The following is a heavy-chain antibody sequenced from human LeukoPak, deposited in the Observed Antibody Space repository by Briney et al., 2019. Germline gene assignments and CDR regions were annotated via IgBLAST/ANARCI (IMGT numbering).Heavy chain of an antibody. V-gene: IGHV1-18*01. J-gene: IGHJ5*02. CDR3: ARASNRGFWSGFWFDP. CDR2: ISAYNGNT. Sequence: ASVKVSCKASGYTFTSYGISWVRQAPGQGLEWMGWISAYNGNTNYAQKLQGRVTMTTDTSTSTAYMELRSLRSDDTAVYYCARASNRGFWSGFWFDPWGQGTLVTVSS. D-gene: IGHD3-3*01. CDR1: GYTFTSYG.